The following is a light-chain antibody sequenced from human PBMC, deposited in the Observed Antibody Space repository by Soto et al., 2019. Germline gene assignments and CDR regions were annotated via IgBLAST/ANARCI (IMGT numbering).Light chain of an antibody. Sequence: QSVLTQPPSASGSPGQSVTISCTGTSSDVGGYNYVSCYQQHPGKAPKLMIYEVSKRPSGVPDRFSGSKSGNTASLTVSGLQAEDEADYYCSSYAGSNNLVVFGGGTKLTVL. CDR1: SSDVGGYNY. CDR2: EVS. J-gene: IGLJ2*01. V-gene: IGLV2-8*01. CDR3: SSYAGSNNLVV.